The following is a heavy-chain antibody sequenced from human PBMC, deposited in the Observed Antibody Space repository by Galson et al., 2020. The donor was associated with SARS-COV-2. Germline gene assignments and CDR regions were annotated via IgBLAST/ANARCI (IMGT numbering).Heavy chain of an antibody. V-gene: IGHV4-59*08. D-gene: IGHD3-10*01. CDR1: GGSISSYY. Sequence: ETSETLSLTCTVSGGSISSYYWSWIRQPPGKGLEWIGYIYYSGSTNYNPSLKSRVTISVDTSKNQFSLKLSSVTAADTAVYYCARMGLYYGSGSYYIFPHHPPQNYGMDVWGQGTTVTVSS. J-gene: IGHJ6*02. CDR3: ARMGLYYGSGSYYIFPHHPPQNYGMDV. CDR2: IYYSGST.